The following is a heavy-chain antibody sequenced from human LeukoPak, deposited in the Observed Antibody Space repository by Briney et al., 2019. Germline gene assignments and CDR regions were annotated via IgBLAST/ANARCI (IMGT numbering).Heavy chain of an antibody. V-gene: IGHV1-24*01. CDR2: FDPEDGET. CDR1: GYTLTELS. CDR3: AVAHGDADWFDP. Sequence: ASVKVSCKASGYTLTELSMHWVRQAPGKGLEWMGDFDPEDGETIYAQKFQGRVTMTEDTSTDTAYMELSSLRSEDTAVYYCAVAHGDADWFDPWGQGTLVTVSS. D-gene: IGHD3-10*01. J-gene: IGHJ5*02.